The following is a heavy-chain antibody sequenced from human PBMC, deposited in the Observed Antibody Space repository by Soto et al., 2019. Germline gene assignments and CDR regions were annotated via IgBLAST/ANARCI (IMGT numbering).Heavy chain of an antibody. CDR3: AKRGSGSYFDY. CDR1: GFNFSDYY. D-gene: IGHD3-10*01. V-gene: IGHV3-11*01. Sequence: QVQLVESGGGLVKPGGSLRLSCVASGFNFSDYYMTWIRQAPGKGLEWLSYISGAGYTIYHADSVRGRFTISRDNAKNSLYLQMNSRRAEDTAVYYCAKRGSGSYFDYWGQGTLVTVSS. J-gene: IGHJ4*02. CDR2: ISGAGYTI.